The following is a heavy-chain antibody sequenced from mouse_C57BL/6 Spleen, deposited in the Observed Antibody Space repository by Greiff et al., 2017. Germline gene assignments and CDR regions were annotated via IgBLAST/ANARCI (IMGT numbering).Heavy chain of an antibody. Sequence: VQLQQPGAELVKPGASVKLSCKASGYTFTSYWMQWVKQRPGQGLEWIGEIDPSDSYTNYNQKFKGKATLTVDTSSSTAYMQLSSLTSEDSAVYYCARSGERYFDYWGQGTTLTVSS. CDR3: ARSGERYFDY. CDR1: GYTFTSYW. J-gene: IGHJ2*01. V-gene: IGHV1-50*01. CDR2: IDPSDSYT. D-gene: IGHD3-1*01.